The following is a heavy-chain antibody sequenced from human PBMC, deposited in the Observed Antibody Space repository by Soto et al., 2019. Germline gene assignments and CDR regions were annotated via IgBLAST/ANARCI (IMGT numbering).Heavy chain of an antibody. D-gene: IGHD3-3*01. CDR3: ARADRFGVVTPFMEY. V-gene: IGHV4-39*01. Sequence: QLQLQESGPGLVKPSETLSLICTVSGDSISSGRYHWGWIRQPPGKGLEFIATIHYTGNTHYNPSLRSRVTIFVETYTRQFSLRRSPVTAADTAVYYCARADRFGVVTPFMEYWGQGTLVTVSS. J-gene: IGHJ4*02. CDR2: IHYTGNT. CDR1: GDSISSGRYH.